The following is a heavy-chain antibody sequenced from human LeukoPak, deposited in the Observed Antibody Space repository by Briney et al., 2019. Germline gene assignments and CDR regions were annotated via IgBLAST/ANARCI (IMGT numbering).Heavy chain of an antibody. V-gene: IGHV1-69*13. CDR2: IIPVLGTG. Sequence: SVKVSCKASGGTLSSNIVIWVRQAPGQGLEWMGGIIPVLGTGNPAQKFQGRVTSTADESTSTVYMELSSLRFEDTAVYYCAREGVGLWGSGNNAFDIWGQGTMVTVSS. D-gene: IGHD3-10*01. J-gene: IGHJ3*02. CDR3: AREGVGLWGSGNNAFDI. CDR1: GGTLSSNI.